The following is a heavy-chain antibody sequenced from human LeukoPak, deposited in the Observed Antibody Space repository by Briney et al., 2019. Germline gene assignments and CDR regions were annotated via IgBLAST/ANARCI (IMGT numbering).Heavy chain of an antibody. Sequence: SQTLSLTCAISGDSVSSNSAAWNWIRQSPSRGLEWLGRTYYRSKWYNDYAVSVKSRITINPDTSKNQFSLQLNSVTPEDTAVYYCARVGYSSSSPSTAAFDYWGQGTLVTVSS. CDR3: ARVGYSSSSPSTAAFDY. V-gene: IGHV6-1*01. J-gene: IGHJ4*02. D-gene: IGHD6-6*01. CDR1: GDSVSSNSAA. CDR2: TYYRSKWYN.